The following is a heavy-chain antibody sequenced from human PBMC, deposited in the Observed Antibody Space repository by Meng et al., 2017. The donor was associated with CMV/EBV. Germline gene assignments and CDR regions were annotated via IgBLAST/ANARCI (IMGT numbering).Heavy chain of an antibody. D-gene: IGHD3-10*01. J-gene: IGHJ5*02. CDR2: INHSGST. CDR3: ARFGELEWFDP. V-gene: IGHV4-34*01. Sequence: RTCAVYGGSFSGYYWSWIRQPPGKGLEWIGEINHSGSTNYNPSLKSRVTISVDTSKNQFSLKLSSVTAADTAVYYCARFGELEWFDPWGQGTLVTVSS. CDR1: GGSFSGYY.